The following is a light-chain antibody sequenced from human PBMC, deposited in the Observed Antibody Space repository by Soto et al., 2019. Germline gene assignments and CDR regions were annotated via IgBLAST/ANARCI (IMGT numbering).Light chain of an antibody. J-gene: IGKJ1*01. CDR2: DAS. CDR1: QSISNS. V-gene: IGKV1-5*01. CDR3: QHYGGMWT. Sequence: DIQRTQDPSTLSASVGDRVTITCRASQSISNSLAWYPQKPGKAPKVLIYDASSLESGVPSRFSGSGSGTEFILTISSLQPDDFASYCCQHYGGMWTFGQGTKVDFK.